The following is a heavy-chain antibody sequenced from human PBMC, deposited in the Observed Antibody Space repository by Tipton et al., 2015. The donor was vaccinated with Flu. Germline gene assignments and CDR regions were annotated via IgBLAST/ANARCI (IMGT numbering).Heavy chain of an antibody. CDR3: ARRDYSNYVSEPKNWFDP. V-gene: IGHV4-38-2*02. J-gene: IGHJ5*02. CDR2: IFHTGST. D-gene: IGHD4-11*01. Sequence: LRLSCTISGDSIRSDYYWGWLRQPPGKGLEWIGNIFHTGSTYHNPSLKSRVTISINRSKNQMSLQGLSVTAADTAVYYCARRDYSNYVSEPKNWFDPWGQGILVTVSS. CDR1: GDSIRSDYY.